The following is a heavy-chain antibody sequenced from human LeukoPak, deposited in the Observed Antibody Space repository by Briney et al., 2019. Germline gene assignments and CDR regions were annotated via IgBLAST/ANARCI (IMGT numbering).Heavy chain of an antibody. CDR2: IRGSPYGATT. CDR3: TRGKDGGNPYYYDY. V-gene: IGHV3-49*04. Sequence: GGSLRLSCTTSGFIFRDYAMTWVRQAPGKGLEWLGFIRGSPYGATTEYAASVQGGFTISRDDSKSIAYLQMNSLKTEDTAVYYCTRGKDGGNPYYYDYWGQGTLVTVSS. CDR1: GFIFRDYA. J-gene: IGHJ4*02. D-gene: IGHD4-23*01.